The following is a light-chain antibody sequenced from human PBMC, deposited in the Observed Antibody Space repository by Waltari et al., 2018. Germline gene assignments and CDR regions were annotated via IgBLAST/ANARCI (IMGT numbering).Light chain of an antibody. CDR1: KNIRSY. V-gene: IGKV1-39*01. CDR3: QASYTTPYS. Sequence: DLQMTQSPSSLSASVGDRVTIPCRASKNIRSYLSWYQQKPGIAPKLVIYAASTLQSGGPSRFSGSGSGTNFTLTITSLQAEDFATYFCQASYTTPYSFGQGTKVEIK. J-gene: IGKJ2*03. CDR2: AAS.